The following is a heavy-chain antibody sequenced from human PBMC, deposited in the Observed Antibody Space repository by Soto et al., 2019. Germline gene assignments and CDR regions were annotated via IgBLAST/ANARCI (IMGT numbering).Heavy chain of an antibody. V-gene: IGHV4-34*01. CDR3: ARPKGYQLLYGWFDP. Sequence: ASETLSLTCAVYGGSFSGYYWSWIRQPPGKGLEWIGEINHSGSTNYNPSLKSRVTISVDTSKNQFSLKLSSVTAADTAVYYCARPKGYQLLYGWFDPWGQGTLVTVSS. J-gene: IGHJ5*02. CDR1: GGSFSGYY. CDR2: INHSGST. D-gene: IGHD2-2*02.